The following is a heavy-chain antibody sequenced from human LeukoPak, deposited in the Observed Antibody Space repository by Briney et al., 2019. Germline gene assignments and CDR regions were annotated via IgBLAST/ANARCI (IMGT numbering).Heavy chain of an antibody. Sequence: PGGSLRLSCAASGFTFSNYAMSWVRRAPGKGLQWLSTISGNGGSTYYADSVKGRFTISRDNSKNSLYLQMNSLRAEDTAIYYCARDGSVAVAGTPTDYWGQGILVTVSS. CDR3: ARDGSVAVAGTPTDY. CDR2: ISGNGGST. D-gene: IGHD6-19*01. J-gene: IGHJ4*02. V-gene: IGHV3-23*01. CDR1: GFTFSNYA.